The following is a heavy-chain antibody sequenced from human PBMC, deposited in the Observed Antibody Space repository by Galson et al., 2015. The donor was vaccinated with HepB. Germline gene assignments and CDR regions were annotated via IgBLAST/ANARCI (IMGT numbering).Heavy chain of an antibody. CDR3: ARDPDDYVWGSRPYYFDY. CDR1: GYTFTSYA. V-gene: IGHV7-4-1*02. Sequence: SVKVSCKASGYTFTSYAMNWVRQAPGQGLEWMGWINTNTGNPTYAQGFTGRFVFSLDTSVSTAYLQISSLKAEDTAVYYCARDPDDYVWGSRPYYFDYWGQGTLVTVSS. CDR2: INTNTGNP. J-gene: IGHJ4*02. D-gene: IGHD3-16*01.